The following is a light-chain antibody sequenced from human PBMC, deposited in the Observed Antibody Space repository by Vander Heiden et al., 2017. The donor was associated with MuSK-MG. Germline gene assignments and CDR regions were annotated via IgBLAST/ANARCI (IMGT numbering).Light chain of an antibody. CDR1: QNIVEW. V-gene: IGKV1-5*01. Sequence: DFQMTQSPSTLSASVGDRVTITCRASQNIVEWLSWYQQKPGKAPKLLIYDVSRVKRGVPLRFSGNGSGTEFTLTISSRQPDDFATYYGQQDNSLWTFGQGTKVEIK. CDR2: DVS. J-gene: IGKJ1*01. CDR3: QQDNSLWT.